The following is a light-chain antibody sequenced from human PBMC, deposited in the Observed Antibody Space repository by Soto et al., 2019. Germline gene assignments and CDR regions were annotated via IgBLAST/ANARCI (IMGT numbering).Light chain of an antibody. J-gene: IGLJ3*02. CDR1: SSDVGGYNY. CDR2: EVS. Sequence: QSALTQPPSASGSPGQSVTISCTGTSSDVGGYNYVSWYQQHPGKAPKLMIYEVSKWPSGVPDRFSGSKSGNTASLTVSGLQAEDEAHYYCSSYAGSNNWVFGGGTKLTVL. CDR3: SSYAGSNNWV. V-gene: IGLV2-8*01.